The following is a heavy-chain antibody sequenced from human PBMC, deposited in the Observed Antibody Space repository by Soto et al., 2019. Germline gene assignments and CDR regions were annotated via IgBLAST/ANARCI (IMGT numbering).Heavy chain of an antibody. CDR3: ARGYRPAARPRGYFDY. CDR2: INHSGST. Sequence: PAETLSLTCAVYGGPFSGYYWSWIRQPPGKGLEWIGEINHSGSTNYNPSLKSRVTISVDTSKNQFSLKLSSVTAADTAVYYCARGYRPAARPRGYFDYWGQGTLVTVS. CDR1: GGPFSGYY. V-gene: IGHV4-34*01. J-gene: IGHJ4*02. D-gene: IGHD6-6*01.